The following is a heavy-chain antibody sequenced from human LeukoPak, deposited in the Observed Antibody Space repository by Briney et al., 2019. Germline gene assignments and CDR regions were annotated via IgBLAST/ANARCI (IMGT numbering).Heavy chain of an antibody. CDR3: TRDPRHFDS. V-gene: IGHV3-11*04. D-gene: IGHD6-6*01. J-gene: IGHJ5*01. CDR1: GFTFSDSY. CDR2: ISGSGHDI. Sequence: PGGSLRLSCAASGFTFSDSYMTWVRQAPGKGVEWVAYISGSGHDINYTDSVKGRFTISRDNAKNSLYLQMSSLRVEDTAVYYCTRDPRHFDSCGQGTLVTVSS.